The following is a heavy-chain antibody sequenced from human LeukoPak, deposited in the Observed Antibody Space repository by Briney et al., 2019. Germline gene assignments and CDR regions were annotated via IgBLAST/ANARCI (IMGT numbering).Heavy chain of an antibody. J-gene: IGHJ4*02. CDR1: GYTFTGYY. CDR3: ARVNGYSSGWYYFDY. CDR2: INPNSGGT. D-gene: IGHD6-19*01. Sequence: ASVKVSCKASGYTFTGYYMHWVRQAPGQGLEWMGWINPNSGGTNYAQKFQGRVTMTRDTSISTAYMELSRLRSDDTAVYYSARVNGYSSGWYYFDYWGQGTLVTVSS. V-gene: IGHV1-2*02.